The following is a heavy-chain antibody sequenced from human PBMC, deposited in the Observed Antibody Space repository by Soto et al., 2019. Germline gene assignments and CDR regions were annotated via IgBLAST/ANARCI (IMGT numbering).Heavy chain of an antibody. D-gene: IGHD5-18*01. CDR1: GGSVSSGSYY. V-gene: IGHV4-61*01. J-gene: IGHJ4*02. CDR2: IYYSGST. Sequence: ETLSLTCTVSGGSVSSGSYYWSWIRQPPGKGLEWIGYIYYSGSTNYNPSLKSRVTISVDTSKNQFSLKLSSVTAADTAVYYCARGGYSYGQDYWGQGTLVTVSS. CDR3: ARGGYSYGQDY.